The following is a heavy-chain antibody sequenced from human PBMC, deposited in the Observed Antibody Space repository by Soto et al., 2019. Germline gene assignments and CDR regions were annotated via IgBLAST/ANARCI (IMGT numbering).Heavy chain of an antibody. J-gene: IGHJ5*02. Sequence: GASVKVSFKTSGGTFSSYIISWVRQAPGQGLEWMGGIIPIFGAATYAQKFQDRVTITADESTTTAYLELGSLRSEDTAVYFCARAYASNKYWFDPWGQGTQVTVSS. CDR1: GGTFSSYI. D-gene: IGHD2-2*01. CDR2: IIPIFGAA. CDR3: ARAYASNKYWFDP. V-gene: IGHV1-69*13.